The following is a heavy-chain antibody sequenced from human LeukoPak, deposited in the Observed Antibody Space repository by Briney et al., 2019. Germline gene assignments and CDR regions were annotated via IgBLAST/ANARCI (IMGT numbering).Heavy chain of an antibody. J-gene: IGHJ6*03. CDR3: AKVLGKYQLLYGFMDV. CDR1: GFTCSSYG. V-gene: IGHV3-30*02. Sequence: GGSLRLSCAASGFTCSSYGMHWVRQAPGKELEWVAFIRYDGGNKDYADSVKGRFTISRDNSKNTLYLQMNTLRAEDTAVYYCAKVLGKYQLLYGFMDVWGKGTTVTVSS. D-gene: IGHD2-2*02. CDR2: IRYDGGNK.